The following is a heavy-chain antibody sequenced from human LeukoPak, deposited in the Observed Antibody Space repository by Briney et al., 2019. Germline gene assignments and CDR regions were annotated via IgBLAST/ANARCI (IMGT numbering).Heavy chain of an antibody. CDR2: ISSSSSTI. D-gene: IGHD3-10*02. CDR1: GFTFSSYS. V-gene: IGHV3-48*04. CDR3: ARDPWRVLPPAFDI. Sequence: GGSLRLSCAASGFTFSSYSMNWVRQAPGRGLEWVSYISSSSSTIYYADSVKGRFTISRDNAKNSLYLQMNSLRAEDTAVYYCARDPWRVLPPAFDIWGQGTMVTVSS. J-gene: IGHJ3*02.